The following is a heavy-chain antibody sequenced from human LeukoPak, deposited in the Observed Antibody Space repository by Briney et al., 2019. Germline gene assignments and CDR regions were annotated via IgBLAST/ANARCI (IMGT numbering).Heavy chain of an antibody. D-gene: IGHD5-18*01. Sequence: GGSLRLSCAASGFTFTSCGMHWVRQAAGKGLEWVAFIRYDGSNEYYADSVKGRFTISRDNSKNTLFLQMNSLRAEDTAVYYCAKDHGYSYGYPDYWGQGTLVTVSS. J-gene: IGHJ4*02. CDR1: GFTFTSCG. CDR3: AKDHGYSYGYPDY. CDR2: IRYDGSNE. V-gene: IGHV3-30*02.